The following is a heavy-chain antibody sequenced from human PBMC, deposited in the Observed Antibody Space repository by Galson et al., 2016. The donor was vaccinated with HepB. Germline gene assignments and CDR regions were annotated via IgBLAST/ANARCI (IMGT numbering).Heavy chain of an antibody. D-gene: IGHD4-17*01. CDR3: ARDSFRMKRYGDDPIDY. J-gene: IGHJ4*02. CDR1: GYTFTNFG. CDR2: ITAYNGDT. Sequence: SVKVSCKVSGYTFTNFGISWLRQAPGQRLEWMGWITAYNGDTNPAQKFQGRVTMTTDTSTSTAYMELRGLRSDDTAVYYCARDSFRMKRYGDDPIDYWGQGTLVAVSS. V-gene: IGHV1-18*04.